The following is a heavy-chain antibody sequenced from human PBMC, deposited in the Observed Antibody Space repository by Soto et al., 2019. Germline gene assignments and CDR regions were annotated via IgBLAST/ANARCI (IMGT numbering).Heavy chain of an antibody. CDR3: ARGNWNYYCCFDV. CDR2: IKPDGSEQ. D-gene: IGHD1-20*01. Sequence: GGSLRLSCAASEFTFDKYYMTWVRQAPGKGPEWVANIKPDGSEQYYVDSVKGRFTISRDNANNSLYPQMNSLRAEDTAVYFCARGNWNYYCCFDVWGQGTTVTVS. J-gene: IGHJ6*02. V-gene: IGHV3-7*01. CDR1: EFTFDKYY.